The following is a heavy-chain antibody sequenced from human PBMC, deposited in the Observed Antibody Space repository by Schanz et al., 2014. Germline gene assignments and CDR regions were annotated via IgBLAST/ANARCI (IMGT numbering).Heavy chain of an antibody. Sequence: QVQLVQSGAEVKKPGASVKVSCKASGPTFTSYAFNWVRQAPGQGLEWMGWISAYNGNTNYAQKLQGRVTMTTDTSTSTAYMELSSLRSEDTAVYYCASILHGSSDCDYWGQGTLVTVSS. J-gene: IGHJ4*02. CDR3: ASILHGSSDCDY. CDR2: ISAYNGNT. CDR1: GPTFTSYA. D-gene: IGHD2-2*01. V-gene: IGHV1-18*01.